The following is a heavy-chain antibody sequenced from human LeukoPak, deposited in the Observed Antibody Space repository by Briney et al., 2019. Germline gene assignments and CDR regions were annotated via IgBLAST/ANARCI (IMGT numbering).Heavy chain of an antibody. CDR1: GFTFSNYN. V-gene: IGHV3-48*01. CDR2: ISGRSPTM. CDR3: ARAGSSSSLGFDY. Sequence: PGGSLRLSWTASGFTFSNYNINWVCQAPGKGLEWVSYISGRSPTMHYADSVNGRFTLSRDNSKNTLYLQMNSLRAEDTAVYYCARAGSSSSLGFDYWGQGPLVTVPS. J-gene: IGHJ4*02. D-gene: IGHD6-6*01.